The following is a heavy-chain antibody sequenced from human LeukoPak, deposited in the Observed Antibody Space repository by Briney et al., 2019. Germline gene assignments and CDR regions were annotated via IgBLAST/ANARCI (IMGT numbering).Heavy chain of an antibody. CDR1: GFTFSNYP. D-gene: IGHD3-10*01. V-gene: IGHV3-23*01. CDR2: ISGSGAGT. Sequence: GGSLRLSCAASGFTFSNYPMSWVRQAPGKGLEWVSAISGSGAGTYYADSVKGRVTISRDKSKNTLYLQMNSLRAEDTAVYYCGVRGVIMNWFDPWGPGTLVTVSS. CDR3: GVRGVIMNWFDP. J-gene: IGHJ5*02.